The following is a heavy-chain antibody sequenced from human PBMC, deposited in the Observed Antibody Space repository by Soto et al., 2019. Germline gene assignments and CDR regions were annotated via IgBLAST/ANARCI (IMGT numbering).Heavy chain of an antibody. J-gene: IGHJ3*02. Sequence: QVQLVESGGGVVQPGRSLRLSCAASGFTFSSYVMHWVRQAPGKRLEWVAVISYDGSNNDYADSVKGRFTISRDNSKNTLYLQMNSLRAEDTAALYCATEVGIGITFGGGKDHDAFYIWGQGTIVTVAS. CDR2: ISYDGSNN. V-gene: IGHV3-30*03. CDR1: GFTFSSYV. D-gene: IGHD3-16*01. CDR3: ATEVGIGITFGGGKDHDAFYI.